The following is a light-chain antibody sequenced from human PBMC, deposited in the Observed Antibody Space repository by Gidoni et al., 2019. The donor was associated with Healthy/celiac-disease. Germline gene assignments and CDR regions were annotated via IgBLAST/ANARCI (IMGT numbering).Light chain of an antibody. V-gene: IGKV1-13*02. CDR1: QGISSA. Sequence: AIQLTLCPSTLSASVGDTVTITCRASQGISSALAWYQQKPGKAPKILIYDASSLERGVQSRYSGSGSGTDFTLTISSLQPEDFATYYCQQFNSYPWTFGQGTKVEIK. CDR2: DAS. CDR3: QQFNSYPWT. J-gene: IGKJ1*01.